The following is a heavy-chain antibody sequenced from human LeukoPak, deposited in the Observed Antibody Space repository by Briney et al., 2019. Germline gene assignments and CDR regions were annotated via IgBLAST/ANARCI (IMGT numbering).Heavy chain of an antibody. Sequence: GGSLRLSCAASGFTFSSYAMSWVRQAPGKGLEWVSAISGSGGSTYYADSVKGRFTISRDNSKNTLYLQMNGLRAEDTAVYYCAKDREPYTYSGSYVDYWGQGTLVTVPS. CDR1: GFTFSSYA. J-gene: IGHJ4*02. V-gene: IGHV3-23*01. CDR3: AKDREPYTYSGSYVDY. D-gene: IGHD1-26*01. CDR2: ISGSGGST.